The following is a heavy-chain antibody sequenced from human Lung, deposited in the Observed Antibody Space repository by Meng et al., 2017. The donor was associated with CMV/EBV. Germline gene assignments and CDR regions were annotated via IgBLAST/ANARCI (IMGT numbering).Heavy chain of an antibody. CDR1: GAAISSSNC. V-gene: IGHV4-4*03. J-gene: IGHJ4*02. D-gene: IGHD6-19*01. CDR2: IYHSGST. Sequence: GQRQASGPVPVQPQGSRSLPCTVAGAAISSSNCWCWGRQRQGKGLEWIGEIYHSGSTNYNPSLKRRVTISVDKSKNQFSLKLSSVTAADTAVYYCASFPPPGKQWLVTDYWGQGTLVTVSS. CDR3: ASFPPPGKQWLVTDY.